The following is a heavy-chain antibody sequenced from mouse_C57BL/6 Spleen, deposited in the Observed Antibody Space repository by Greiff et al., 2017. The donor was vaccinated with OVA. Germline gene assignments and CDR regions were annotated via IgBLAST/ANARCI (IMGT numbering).Heavy chain of an antibody. CDR2: ISYDGSN. V-gene: IGHV3-6*01. CDR1: GYSITSGYY. J-gene: IGHJ3*01. D-gene: IGHD4-1*01. CDR3: ARHNWDDAY. Sequence: EVKLLESGPGLVKPSQSLSLTCSVTGYSITSGYYWNWIRQFPGNKLEWMGYISYDGSNNYNPSLKNRISITRDTSKNQFFLKLNSVTTEDTATYYCARHNWDDAYWGQGTLATVSA.